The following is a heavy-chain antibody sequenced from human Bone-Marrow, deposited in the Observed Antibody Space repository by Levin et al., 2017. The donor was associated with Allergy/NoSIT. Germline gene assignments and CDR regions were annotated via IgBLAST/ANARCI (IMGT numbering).Heavy chain of an antibody. Sequence: GGSLRLSCAASGFTFSSYTMHWVRQAPGKGLEWVAIISYDGSSKYYADSVQGRFTMSRDNSKNTLYLQMNRLKPEDTAVYYCARDKEYYDFWTGYYPNNFDFWGPGTLVTVSS. CDR3: ARDKEYYDFWTGYYPNNFDF. D-gene: IGHD3-3*01. CDR1: GFTFSSYT. CDR2: ISYDGSSK. J-gene: IGHJ4*02. V-gene: IGHV3-30-3*01.